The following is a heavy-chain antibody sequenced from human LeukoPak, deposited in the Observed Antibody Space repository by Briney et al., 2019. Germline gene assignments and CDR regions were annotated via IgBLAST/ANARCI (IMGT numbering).Heavy chain of an antibody. D-gene: IGHD6-6*01. V-gene: IGHV4-4*02. CDR1: GGSISSSNW. CDR2: IYHSGST. J-gene: IGHJ5*02. CDR3: ARGLQLALNWFDP. Sequence: SGTLSLTCAVSGGSISSSNWWSWVRPPPGKGLEWIGEIYHSGSTNYNPSLKSRVTISVDTSKNQFSLKLSSVTVADTAVYYCARGLQLALNWFDPWGQGTLVTVSS.